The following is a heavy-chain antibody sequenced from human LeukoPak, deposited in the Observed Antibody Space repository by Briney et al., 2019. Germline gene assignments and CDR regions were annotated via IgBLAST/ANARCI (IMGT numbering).Heavy chain of an antibody. D-gene: IGHD1/OR15-1a*01. V-gene: IGHV4-59*01. CDR2: VYYNGIT. Sequence: SETLSLICTVSGVSINTYFWSWIRQPPGKGLEWIGYVYYNGITNYNPSLKSRVSISLDTSKNQFSLRLNSVTAAETAVYYCASQLGGTTFHWGQGTLVTVSS. J-gene: IGHJ4*02. CDR1: GVSINTYF. CDR3: ASQLGGTTFH.